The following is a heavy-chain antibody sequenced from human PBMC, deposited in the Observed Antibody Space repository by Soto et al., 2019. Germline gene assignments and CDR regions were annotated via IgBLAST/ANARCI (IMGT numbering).Heavy chain of an antibody. V-gene: IGHV5-51*01. D-gene: IGHD3-3*01. CDR3: ARGGVSTRTFDY. J-gene: IGHJ4*02. Sequence: PGESLKISCKGSGYNFAGYWIAWVRQMSGKGLELMGIIYPSDSDTRYRPSFQGQVTISADKSISSAYLQWSSLRASDTAMYYCARGGVSTRTFDYWGQGTPVTVS. CDR2: IYPSDSDT. CDR1: GYNFAGYW.